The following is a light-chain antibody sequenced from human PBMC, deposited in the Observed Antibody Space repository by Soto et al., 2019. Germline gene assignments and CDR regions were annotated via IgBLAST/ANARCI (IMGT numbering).Light chain of an antibody. V-gene: IGLV2-11*01. CDR2: DVS. CDR3: CSYAGSYTYV. CDR1: SSNVGGYNY. Sequence: QSALTQPRSVSGSLGQSVTISCTGTSSNVGGYNYVSWYQQHPAKAPKLLIFDVSKRPSGVPDRFSGSKSGNAASLTISGLQAADDADYYCCSYAGSYTYVFGGGTKVTVL. J-gene: IGLJ3*02.